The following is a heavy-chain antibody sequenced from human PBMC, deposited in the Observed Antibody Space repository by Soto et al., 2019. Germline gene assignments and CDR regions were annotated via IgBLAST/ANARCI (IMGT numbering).Heavy chain of an antibody. CDR2: ISYDGSNK. D-gene: IGHD5-12*01. CDR3: AKTYSDYYAFDI. Sequence: GGSLRLSCAASGFTFSSYGMHWVRQAPGKGLEWVAVISYDGSNKYYADSVKGRFTISRDNSKNTLYLQMNSLRAEDTAVYYCAKTYSDYYAFDIWGQGTMVTVSS. J-gene: IGHJ3*02. CDR1: GFTFSSYG. V-gene: IGHV3-30*18.